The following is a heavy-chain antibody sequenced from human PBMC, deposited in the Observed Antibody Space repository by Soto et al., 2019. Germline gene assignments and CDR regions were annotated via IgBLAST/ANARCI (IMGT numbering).Heavy chain of an antibody. D-gene: IGHD6-6*01. Sequence: PSETLSLTCPVSGGSISSGGYYWSWIRQHPGKGLEWIGYIYYSGSTYYNPSLKSRVTISVDTSKNQFSLKLSSVTAADTAVYYCASRALEAAPYYYYGMDVWGQGTTVTVSS. CDR3: ASRALEAAPYYYYGMDV. CDR2: IYYSGST. J-gene: IGHJ6*02. CDR1: GGSISSGGYY. V-gene: IGHV4-31*03.